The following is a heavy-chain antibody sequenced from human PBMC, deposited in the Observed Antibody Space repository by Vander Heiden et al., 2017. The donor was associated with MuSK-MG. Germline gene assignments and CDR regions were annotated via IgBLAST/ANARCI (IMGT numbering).Heavy chain of an antibody. V-gene: IGHV3-23*04. CDR1: GFTFSSYA. J-gene: IGHJ4*02. CDR3: AKGTYGSGSLYGD. CDR2: ISGSGGRT. D-gene: IGHD3-10*01. Sequence: EVQLVESGGGLVQPGGSLRLSCAASGFTFSSYAMRWVRHAPGKGLEWVSAISGSGGRTYYADSVKGRFTISRDNSKNTLYLQMNSLRAEDTAVYYCAKGTYGSGSLYGDWGQGTLGNVAS.